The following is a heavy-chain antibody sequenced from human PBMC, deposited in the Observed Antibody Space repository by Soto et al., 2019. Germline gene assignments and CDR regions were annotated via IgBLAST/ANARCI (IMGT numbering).Heavy chain of an antibody. Sequence: SGPTLVNPTQTLTLTCPFSGFSLSTGGVGVGWIRQPPGKALEWLALIYWDDDKRYSPSLRSRLTITKDTSKNQVVLTMTNMDPVDTATYYCIQSRCGGDCLQSYASYYYYGMDVWGQGTTVSVSS. CDR1: GFSLSTGGVG. J-gene: IGHJ6*02. CDR3: IQSRCGGDCLQSYASYYYYGMDV. CDR2: IYWDDDK. V-gene: IGHV2-5*02. D-gene: IGHD2-21*02.